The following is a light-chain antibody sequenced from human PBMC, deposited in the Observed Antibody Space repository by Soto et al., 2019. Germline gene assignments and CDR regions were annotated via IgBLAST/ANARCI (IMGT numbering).Light chain of an antibody. V-gene: IGKV3-11*01. J-gene: IGKJ1*01. CDR2: DAS. CDR1: QSVSSY. CDR3: QQRGKWPLT. Sequence: EIVLTQSPATLSLSPGERATLSCRASQSVSSYFAWYQQKPGQAPRLLIYDASNRATGIPARFSGSGSGADFALTISSLEPEDFAVYYCQQRGKWPLTFGQGTKVEL.